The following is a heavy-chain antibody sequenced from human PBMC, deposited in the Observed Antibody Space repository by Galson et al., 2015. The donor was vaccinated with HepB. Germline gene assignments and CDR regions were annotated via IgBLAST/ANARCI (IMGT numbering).Heavy chain of an antibody. CDR2: ISSNGGST. V-gene: IGHV3-64*01. CDR3: ARGPSTMIVAHRGFVI. J-gene: IGHJ3*02. CDR1: GFTFSSYA. Sequence: SLRLSCAASGFTFSSYAMHWVRQAPGKGLEYVSAISSNGGSTYYANSVKGRFTISRDNSKNTLYLQTGSLRAEDMAVYYCARGPSTMIVAHRGFVIWGQGTMVTVSS. D-gene: IGHD3-22*01.